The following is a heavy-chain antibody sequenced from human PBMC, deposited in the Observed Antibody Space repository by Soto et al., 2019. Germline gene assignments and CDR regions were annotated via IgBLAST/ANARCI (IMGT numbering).Heavy chain of an antibody. V-gene: IGHV3-21*01. Sequence: PGGSLRLSCAASGFTFSSYSMNWVRQAPGKGLEWVSSISSSSSYIYYADSVKGRFTISRDNAKNSLYLQMNSLRAEDTAVYYCARVGPDYYGSGSYYPPRRVYYYGMDVWGQGTTVTVSS. D-gene: IGHD3-10*01. CDR1: GFTFSSYS. CDR3: ARVGPDYYGSGSYYPPRRVYYYGMDV. J-gene: IGHJ6*02. CDR2: ISSSSSYI.